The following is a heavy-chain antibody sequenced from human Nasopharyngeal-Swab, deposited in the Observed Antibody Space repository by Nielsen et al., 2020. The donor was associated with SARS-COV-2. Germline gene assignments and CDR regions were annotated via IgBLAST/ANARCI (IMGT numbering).Heavy chain of an antibody. CDR2: ISYAGSNK. J-gene: IGHJ4*02. CDR1: GFTFSSYA. V-gene: IGHV3-30-3*01. Sequence: GESLKISCAASGFTFSSYAMHWVRQAPGKGLEWVAVISYAGSNKYYADSVKGRFTISRDNSKNTLYLQMNSLRAEDTAVYYCARPSSGSYQSYFDYWGQGTLVTVSS. CDR3: ARPSSGSYQSYFDY. D-gene: IGHD1-26*01.